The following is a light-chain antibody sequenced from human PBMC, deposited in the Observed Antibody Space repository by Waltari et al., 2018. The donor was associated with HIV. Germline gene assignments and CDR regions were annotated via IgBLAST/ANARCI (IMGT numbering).Light chain of an antibody. CDR1: QNIGTN. CDR3: QQYDTWPPKT. Sequence: EIVLTQSPDTLSLSPGERATLSCRASQNIGTNLAWYQQKPGQAPRLLIYGASTRATGIPARFSGSGAGTEFTLAISSLQAEDFAVYYCQQYDTWPPKTFGQGTKVEIK. J-gene: IGKJ1*01. CDR2: GAS. V-gene: IGKV3-15*01.